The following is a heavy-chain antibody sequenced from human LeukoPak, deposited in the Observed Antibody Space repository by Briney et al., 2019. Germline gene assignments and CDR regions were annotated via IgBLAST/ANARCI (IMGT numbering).Heavy chain of an antibody. CDR1: GFTFSSYA. V-gene: IGHV3-23*01. J-gene: IGHJ4*02. CDR2: ISGSGGST. Sequence: GGSLRLSCAASGFTFSSYAMSWVRQAPGKGLEWVSAISGSGGSTYYADSVRGRFTISRDNSKNTLYLQMNSLRAEDTAVYYCASRIATAGSVDYWGQGTLVTVSS. D-gene: IGHD6-13*01. CDR3: ASRIATAGSVDY.